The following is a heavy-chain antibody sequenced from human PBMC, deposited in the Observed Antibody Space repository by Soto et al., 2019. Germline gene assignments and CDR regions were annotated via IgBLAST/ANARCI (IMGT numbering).Heavy chain of an antibody. CDR1: GGSFSGYC. V-gene: IGHV4-34*01. CDR3: ARDLLTGYSSGWYSGY. CDR2: INHSGST. Sequence: PSETLRLTCAVEGGSFSGYCWSWISQTPEKWLEWIGEINHSGSTNYNPSLNSRVTISVDTSKNQFSLKLSSVTAADTAVYYCARDLLTGYSSGWYSGYWGQGTLVTVS. D-gene: IGHD6-19*01. J-gene: IGHJ4*02.